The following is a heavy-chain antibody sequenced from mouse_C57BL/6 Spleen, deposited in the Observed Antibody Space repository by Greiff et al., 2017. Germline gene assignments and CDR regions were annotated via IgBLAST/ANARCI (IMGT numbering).Heavy chain of an antibody. D-gene: IGHD4-1*01. CDR3: ARCWDVYYFGD. V-gene: IGHV1-59*01. CDR2: IDPSDSYT. J-gene: IGHJ2*01. Sequence: QVQLQQPGAELVRPGTSVKLSCKASGYTFTSYWMHWVKQRPGQGLEWIGVIDPSDSYTNYNQKFKGKATLTVDTSSSTAYMQLSSLTSEDSAVYYCARCWDVYYFGDWGQGTTLTVSS. CDR1: GYTFTSYW.